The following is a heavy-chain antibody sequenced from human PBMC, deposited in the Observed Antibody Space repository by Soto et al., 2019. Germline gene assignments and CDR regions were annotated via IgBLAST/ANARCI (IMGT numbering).Heavy chain of an antibody. Sequence: GGSLRLSCAASGFTFSSYAMSWVRQAPGKGLEWVSAISGSGGSTYYADSVKGRFTISRENSKNTLYRQMNSLGAEDTAVYYCAKDLEGNYVPHYYMDVWGKGTTVTVSS. V-gene: IGHV3-23*01. D-gene: IGHD1-7*01. CDR3: AKDLEGNYVPHYYMDV. CDR2: ISGSGGST. J-gene: IGHJ6*03. CDR1: GFTFSSYA.